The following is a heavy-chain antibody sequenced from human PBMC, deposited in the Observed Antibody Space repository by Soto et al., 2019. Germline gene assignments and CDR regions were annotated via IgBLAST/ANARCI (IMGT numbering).Heavy chain of an antibody. Sequence: EVQLLESGGGFVQPGESLRLSCVASGFTFSLSAMSWVRQAPGRGLEWVSSISCGGGSTEYTDSVKGRFTISRDNSKDTVHLQMNSLRAEDTAVYYWAKGPEYDIFTGCDYWGQGALVNVSS. D-gene: IGHD3-9*01. J-gene: IGHJ4*02. V-gene: IGHV3-23*01. CDR2: ISCGGGST. CDR3: AKGPEYDIFTGCDY. CDR1: GFTFSLSA.